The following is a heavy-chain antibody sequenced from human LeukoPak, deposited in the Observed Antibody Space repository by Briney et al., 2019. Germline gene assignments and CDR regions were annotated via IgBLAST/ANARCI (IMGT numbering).Heavy chain of an antibody. V-gene: IGHV3-23*01. J-gene: IGHJ6*02. CDR1: GFTFSSYA. CDR3: AKDKDRMATISGYYGMDV. D-gene: IGHD5-24*01. Sequence: TGGSLRLSCAASGFTFSSYAMSWVRQAPGKGLEWVSAISGSGGSTYYADSVKGRFTISRDNSKNTLYLQMHSLRAEDTAVYYCAKDKDRMATISGYYGMDVWGQGTTVTVSS. CDR2: ISGSGGST.